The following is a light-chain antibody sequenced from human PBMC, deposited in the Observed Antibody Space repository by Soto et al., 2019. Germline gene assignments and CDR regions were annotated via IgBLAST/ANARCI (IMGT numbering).Light chain of an antibody. CDR3: CSYAGSSTFVV. Sequence: QSVLTQPASVSGSPGQSITISCTVTSSDVGSYNLVSWYQQHPGKAPKLMIYEGSKRPSGVSNRFSGSKSGNTASLTISGLQAEDEADYYCCSYAGSSTFVVFGGGTKLTVL. CDR1: SSDVGSYNL. J-gene: IGLJ2*01. CDR2: EGS. V-gene: IGLV2-23*03.